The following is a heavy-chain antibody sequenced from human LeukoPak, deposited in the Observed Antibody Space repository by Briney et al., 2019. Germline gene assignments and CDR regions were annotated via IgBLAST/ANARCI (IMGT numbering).Heavy chain of an antibody. CDR1: GFTFSSYS. D-gene: IGHD6-19*01. CDR2: ISSSSSTI. CDR3: VRDRRPGYSSGWYGDY. Sequence: QTGGSLRLSCAASGFTFSSYSMNWVRQAPGKGLEWVSYISSSSSTIYHADSVKGRFTISRDNAKNSLYLQMNSLRAEDTAVYYCVRDRRPGYSSGWYGDYWGQGTLVTVSS. J-gene: IGHJ4*02. V-gene: IGHV3-48*01.